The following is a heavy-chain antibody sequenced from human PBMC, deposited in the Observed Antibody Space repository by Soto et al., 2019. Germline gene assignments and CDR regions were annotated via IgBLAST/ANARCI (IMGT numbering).Heavy chain of an antibody. V-gene: IGHV3-23*01. CDR2: FSGSSGNT. CDR3: AKRGHNFFDY. D-gene: IGHD2-15*01. Sequence: EVQLLESGGGLVRPRGSLRLSCAASGFTFSSSIMSWVRQAPGKGLEWVSTFSGSSGNTYYADSVKGRFTISRDNSKNTLYLQMSSLRAEDTAVYYCAKRGHNFFDYWGQGTLVTVSS. CDR1: GFTFSSSI. J-gene: IGHJ4*02.